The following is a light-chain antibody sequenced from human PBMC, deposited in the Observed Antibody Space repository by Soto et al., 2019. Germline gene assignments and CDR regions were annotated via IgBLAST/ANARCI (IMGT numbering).Light chain of an antibody. CDR1: SSDVGGYNY. CDR3: SSYTTTDNYV. V-gene: IGLV2-14*01. CDR2: DVS. J-gene: IGLJ1*01. Sequence: QSALTQPASVSGSPGQSITISCTGTSSDVGGYNYVSWFQQYPGKAPKLMIYDVSTRPSGVSNRFSGSKSGNTASLTISGIQAADEADYYCSSYTTTDNYVFGTGTKLTVL.